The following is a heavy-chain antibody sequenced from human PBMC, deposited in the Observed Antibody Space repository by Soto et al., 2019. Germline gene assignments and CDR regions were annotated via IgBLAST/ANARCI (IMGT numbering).Heavy chain of an antibody. V-gene: IGHV1-2*02. Sequence: GASVKVSFKASGYTFTGYYMHWVRQAPGQGLEWMGWINPNSGGTNYAQKFQGRVTMTRDTSISTAYMELSRLRSDDTAVYYCAIGYCSGGSCYSGAQIYYYGMDVWGQGTTVTVSS. D-gene: IGHD2-15*01. CDR1: GYTFTGYY. CDR2: INPNSGGT. CDR3: AIGYCSGGSCYSGAQIYYYGMDV. J-gene: IGHJ6*02.